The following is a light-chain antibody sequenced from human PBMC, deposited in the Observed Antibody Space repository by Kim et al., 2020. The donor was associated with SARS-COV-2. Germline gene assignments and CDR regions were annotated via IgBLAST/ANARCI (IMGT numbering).Light chain of an antibody. J-gene: IGKJ5*01. CDR3: HQYGSSPST. CDR1: RSITSNY. Sequence: SPGESATLPCRASRSITSNYLAWYQQKPGQAPRLLIYIAYTRATGIPDRFSGSGSGTEFTLTISRLEPEDFAVYYCHQYGSSPSTFGQGTRLEIK. CDR2: IAY. V-gene: IGKV3-20*01.